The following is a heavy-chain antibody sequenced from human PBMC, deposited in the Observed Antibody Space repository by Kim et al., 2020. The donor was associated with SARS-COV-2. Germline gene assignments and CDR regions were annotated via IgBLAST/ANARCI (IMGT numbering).Heavy chain of an antibody. CDR1: GYSFTSYW. CDR2: IDPSDSYT. V-gene: IGHV5-10-1*01. Sequence: GESLKISCKGSGYSFTSYWISWVRQMPGKGLEWMGRIDPSDSYTNYSPSFQGHVTISADKSISTAYLQWSSLKASDTAMYYCARALHSSSWYKIIDYWGHGTLVTVSS. D-gene: IGHD6-13*01. J-gene: IGHJ4*01. CDR3: ARALHSSSWYKIIDY.